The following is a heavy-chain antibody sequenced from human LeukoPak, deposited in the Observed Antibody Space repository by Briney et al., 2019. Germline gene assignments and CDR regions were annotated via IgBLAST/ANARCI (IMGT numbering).Heavy chain of an antibody. Sequence: GRSLRLSCAASGFIFRSYGMHWVRQIPGEGLEWVAAIWYDGSNKYYAGSVKGRFTISRDNSENTLSLQMNSLRGEDTAVYYCARDIVATGGRYFDHWGQGTLVTVSS. CDR3: ARDIVATGGRYFDH. D-gene: IGHD6-13*01. CDR2: IWYDGSNK. J-gene: IGHJ4*02. V-gene: IGHV3-33*01. CDR1: GFIFRSYG.